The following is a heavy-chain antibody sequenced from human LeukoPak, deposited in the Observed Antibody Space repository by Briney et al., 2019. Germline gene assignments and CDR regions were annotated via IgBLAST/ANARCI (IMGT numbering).Heavy chain of an antibody. CDR2: ILPGGGDT. D-gene: IGHD6-13*01. CDR3: AKAWPAAGTFDS. V-gene: IGHV3-23*01. J-gene: IGHJ4*02. Sequence: PGGSLRLSCAASGFTFSSYVMTRVRQAPGKGLEWVSTILPGGGDTYYADSVKGRFTISRDTSKNTLYLQMNTLRVEDTAVYYCAKAWPAAGTFDSWGQGSLVTVSS. CDR1: GFTFSSYV.